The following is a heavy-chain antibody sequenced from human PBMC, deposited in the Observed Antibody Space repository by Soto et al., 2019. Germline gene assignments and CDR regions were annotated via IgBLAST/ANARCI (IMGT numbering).Heavy chain of an antibody. Sequence: SETLSLTCTVSGGSISSDSYYWGWIRQPPEKGLEWIANITHSGSTNYNPTLKSRLTISVDTSKNQFSLKLTSVTAADTAVYYCARDKITGLFDYWGQGTLVT. D-gene: IGHD2-8*02. CDR2: ITHSGST. CDR1: GGSISSDSYY. V-gene: IGHV4-39*02. J-gene: IGHJ4*02. CDR3: ARDKITGLFDY.